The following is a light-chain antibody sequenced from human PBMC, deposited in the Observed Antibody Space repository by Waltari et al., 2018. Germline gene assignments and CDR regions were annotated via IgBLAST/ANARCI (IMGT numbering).Light chain of an antibody. Sequence: DIQMTQSPSSVSASVGDRVTLTCRASQDISSRLAWYQQKPGKAPKLLIFDASRLHSGVPSRFSGLGSVTDFTLTIRSLQPEDFATYYCQQVNSFPRTFGQGTKVEVK. CDR3: QQVNSFPRT. CDR1: QDISSR. J-gene: IGKJ1*01. CDR2: DAS. V-gene: IGKV1-12*01.